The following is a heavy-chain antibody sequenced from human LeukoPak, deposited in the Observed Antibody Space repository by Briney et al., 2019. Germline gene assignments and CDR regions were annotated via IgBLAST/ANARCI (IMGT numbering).Heavy chain of an antibody. D-gene: IGHD2-2*01. CDR2: ISGDNGST. Sequence: ASVKVSCKASGYTFTSYGISWVRQAPGQGIEWMGWISGDNGSTNYAQKLQGRVTMTTDTSTTTAYMELRSLRSDDSAIYYCAREDTRRGSRGYFDYWGQGTLVTVSS. CDR3: AREDTRRGSRGYFDY. CDR1: GYTFTSYG. J-gene: IGHJ4*02. V-gene: IGHV1-18*01.